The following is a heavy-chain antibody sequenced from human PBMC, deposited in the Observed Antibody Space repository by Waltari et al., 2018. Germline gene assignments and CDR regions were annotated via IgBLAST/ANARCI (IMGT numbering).Heavy chain of an antibody. D-gene: IGHD6-19*01. CDR3: ARRGIAVAGTTEAFDY. V-gene: IGHV1-69*05. J-gene: IGHJ4*02. Sequence: QVQLVQSGAEVKKPGSSVKVSCKASGGTFSSYAISWVRQSPGQGLELMGGIIPIFGTANYAQKFQGRVTITTDESTSTAYMELSSLRSEDTAVYYCARRGIAVAGTTEAFDYWGQGTLVTVSS. CDR1: GGTFSSYA. CDR2: IIPIFGTA.